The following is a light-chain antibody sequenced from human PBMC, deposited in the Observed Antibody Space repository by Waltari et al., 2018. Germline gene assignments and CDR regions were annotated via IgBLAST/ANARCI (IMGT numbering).Light chain of an antibody. CDR2: WAS. CDR3: QQYYGSPPWT. J-gene: IGKJ1*01. CDR1: QSILYSSNNLNY. V-gene: IGKV4-1*01. Sequence: EIVMTQSPDSLTVSLGERATINCKSSQSILYSSNNLNYLAWYQQRPGQPPKLLIYWASTRESGVPDRFSGSGSGTDFTLTISSLQAEDVAVYYCQQYYGSPPWTFGQGTKVEIK.